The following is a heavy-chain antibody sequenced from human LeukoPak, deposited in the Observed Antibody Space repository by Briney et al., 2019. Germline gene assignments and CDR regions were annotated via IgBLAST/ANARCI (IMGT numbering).Heavy chain of an antibody. V-gene: IGHV3-53*01. J-gene: IGHJ4*02. Sequence: PGRFLRLSCAASGFIVNHNYMGWVRQAPGKGLEWVSVIHSGGSTYYADSVKGRFSISRDNSKNTLYLQMNSLRAEDTAVYYCARDAGSYNSDYWGQGTLVIVSS. CDR1: GFIVNHNY. CDR2: IHSGGST. D-gene: IGHD1-26*01. CDR3: ARDAGSYNSDY.